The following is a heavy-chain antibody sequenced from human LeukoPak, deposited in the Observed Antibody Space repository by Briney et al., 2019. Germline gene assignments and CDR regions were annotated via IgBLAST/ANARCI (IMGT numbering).Heavy chain of an antibody. Sequence: GASVTVPCKASGYSFTSNALHWVRQAPGQRLEWMGWINTGDGYTKYSQNFQDRVTITRDTSASTAYMELNSLRSEDTAVYYCARENQYCSGGSCYYHWLDPWGQGTLVTVSS. D-gene: IGHD2-15*01. J-gene: IGHJ5*02. CDR3: ARENQYCSGGSCYYHWLDP. CDR1: GYSFTSNA. V-gene: IGHV1-3*04. CDR2: INTGDGYT.